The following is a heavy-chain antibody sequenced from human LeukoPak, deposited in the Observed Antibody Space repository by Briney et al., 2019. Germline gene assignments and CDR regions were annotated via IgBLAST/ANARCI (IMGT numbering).Heavy chain of an antibody. D-gene: IGHD6-19*01. V-gene: IGHV4-4*07. CDR3: ARGSQWRYPTLDV. J-gene: IGHJ6*04. CDR1: GVSISSYY. CDR2: THTSGST. Sequence: SETLSLTCIVSGVSISSYYWSWIRQPAGKGLEWIGRTHTSGSTNYNPSLKSRVTMSGDTSKNQFSLKLSSVTAADTAVYYCARGSQWRYPTLDVWGKGTTVTVSS.